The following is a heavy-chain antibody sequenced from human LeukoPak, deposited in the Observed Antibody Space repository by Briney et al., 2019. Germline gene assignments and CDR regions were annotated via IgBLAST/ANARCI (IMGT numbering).Heavy chain of an antibody. D-gene: IGHD3-22*01. Sequence: SGPTLVKPTQTLTLTCTFSGFSLSTSGVGVGWIRQPPGKALEWLALIYWDDDRRYSPSLKSRLTITKDTSKNQVVLTMTNMDPVDTATYYCARKYYYDSSGYAKTFDYWGQGTLVTVSS. V-gene: IGHV2-5*02. J-gene: IGHJ4*02. CDR3: ARKYYYDSSGYAKTFDY. CDR2: IYWDDDR. CDR1: GFSLSTSGVG.